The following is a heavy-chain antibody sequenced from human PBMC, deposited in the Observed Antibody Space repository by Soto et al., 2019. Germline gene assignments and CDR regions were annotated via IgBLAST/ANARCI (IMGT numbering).Heavy chain of an antibody. CDR2: IIPIRGIA. CDR1: GGTFSSYT. D-gene: IGHD2-2*02. Sequence: QVQLVQSGAEVKKPGSSVKVSCKASGGTFSSYTISWVRQAPGQGLEWMGRIIPIRGIANYAQKFQGRVTITAEKSTSRAYMELSSLRSEDTAVYYCARDGASYYCSSTSCYNYYYMDVWGKGTTVTVSS. J-gene: IGHJ6*03. CDR3: ARDGASYYCSSTSCYNYYYMDV. V-gene: IGHV1-69*08.